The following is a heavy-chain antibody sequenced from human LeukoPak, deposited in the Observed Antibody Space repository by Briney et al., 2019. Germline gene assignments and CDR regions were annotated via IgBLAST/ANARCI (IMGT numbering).Heavy chain of an antibody. V-gene: IGHV3-7*01. CDR3: AREHNDFWSGYFDY. J-gene: IGHJ4*02. D-gene: IGHD3-3*01. CDR1: GFTFNSYW. CDR2: IKQDGSEK. Sequence: GVSLRLSCAASGFTFNSYWMRWVRQAPGKGLEWVANIKQDGSEKYYVDSVKGRFTISRDNAKNSLYLQMNSLRAEDTAVYYCAREHNDFWSGYFDYWGQGTLVTVSS.